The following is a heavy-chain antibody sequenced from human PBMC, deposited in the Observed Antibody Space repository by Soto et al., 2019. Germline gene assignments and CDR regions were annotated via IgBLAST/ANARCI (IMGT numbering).Heavy chain of an antibody. CDR3: ARQGSY. Sequence: SETLSLTCTVCARSFSGYYWSWIRQPPGKGLEWIGEVIHTGRTNYNPSLKGRVTISVDTSKNQFSLTLTSVTAADTAVYYCARQGSYWGQGALVTVS. CDR2: VIHTGRT. V-gene: IGHV4-34*12. J-gene: IGHJ4*02. CDR1: ARSFSGYY.